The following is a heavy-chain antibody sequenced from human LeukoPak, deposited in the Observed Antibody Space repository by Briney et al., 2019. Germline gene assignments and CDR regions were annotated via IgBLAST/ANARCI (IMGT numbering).Heavy chain of an antibody. Sequence: GGSLRLSCAASGFTFSSYSMNWVRQAPGKGLEWVSAISGSGGSTYYADSVKGRFTISRDNSKNTLYLQMNSLRAEDAAVYYCAKEGPNHGSLDYWGQGTLVTVSS. CDR2: ISGSGGST. J-gene: IGHJ4*02. CDR3: AKEGPNHGSLDY. CDR1: GFTFSSYS. V-gene: IGHV3-23*01. D-gene: IGHD2-8*01.